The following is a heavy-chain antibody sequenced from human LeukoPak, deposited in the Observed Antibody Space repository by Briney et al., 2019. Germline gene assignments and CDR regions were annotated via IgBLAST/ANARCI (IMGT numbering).Heavy chain of an antibody. CDR1: GFTFSSHD. V-gene: IGHV3-33*01. D-gene: IGHD3-10*01. CDR3: ASGSWYGSGSWGY. CDR2: IWYDGSNK. J-gene: IGHJ4*02. Sequence: PGTSLRLSCAASGFTFSSHDMHWVRQGPGKGLEWVSAIWYDGSNKDYADSVKGRFTTSRDNSRNTVYLQMKSLRDEDTAVYYCASGSWYGSGSWGYWGRGTLVTVSS.